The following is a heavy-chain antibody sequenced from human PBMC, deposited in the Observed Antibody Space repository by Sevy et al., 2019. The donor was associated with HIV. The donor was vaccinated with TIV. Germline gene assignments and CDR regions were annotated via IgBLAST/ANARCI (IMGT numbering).Heavy chain of an antibody. V-gene: IGHV3-7*03. D-gene: IGHD3-22*01. CDR2: LKQDGSEK. J-gene: IGHJ4*02. CDR1: GFTFSSYW. CDR3: ARLTYYYDSSGYSHFDY. Sequence: GGSLRLTCAASGFTFSSYWMSWVRRAPGKGLEWVANLKQDGSEKDYVDSVKGRFTISRDNAKNPLYLQMNSLRAEDTAVYYCARLTYYYDSSGYSHFDYWGQGTLVTVSS.